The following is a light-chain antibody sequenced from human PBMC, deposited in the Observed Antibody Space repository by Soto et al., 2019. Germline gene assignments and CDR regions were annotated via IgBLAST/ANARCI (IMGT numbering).Light chain of an antibody. CDR1: SSDVGGYNY. CDR2: DVS. J-gene: IGLJ3*02. V-gene: IGLV2-14*01. CDR3: SSYTSSSPWV. Sequence: QSALTQPASVSGSPGQSITISCTGTSSDVGGYNYVSWYQQHPGKAPNLMIYDVSNRPSGVSNRFSGSKSGNTSSLTISGLQAEDEADYYFSSYTSSSPWVFGGGTKLTVL.